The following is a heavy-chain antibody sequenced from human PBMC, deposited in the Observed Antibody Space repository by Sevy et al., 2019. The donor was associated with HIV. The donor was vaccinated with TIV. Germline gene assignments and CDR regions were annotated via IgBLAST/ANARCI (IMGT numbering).Heavy chain of an antibody. J-gene: IGHJ4*02. CDR3: AKEGICYDSSGYYLDY. Sequence: GGSLRLSCAASGFTFSSYAMSWVRQAPGKGLGWVSAISGSGGSTYYADSVKGRFTISRDNSKNTLYLQMNSLRAEDTAVYYCAKEGICYDSSGYYLDYWGQGTLVTVSS. CDR1: GFTFSSYA. D-gene: IGHD3-22*01. CDR2: ISGSGGST. V-gene: IGHV3-23*01.